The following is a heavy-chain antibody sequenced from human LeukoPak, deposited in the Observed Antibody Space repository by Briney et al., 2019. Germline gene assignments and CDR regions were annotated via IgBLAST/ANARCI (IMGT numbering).Heavy chain of an antibody. Sequence: KPGGSLRLSCAASGFTVRSYYMSWVRQAPGKGLEWVGRIKSKTDGGTTDYAAPVKGRFTISRDDSKDTLYLQMNSLKTEDTAVYYCATDQRWELPLNYWGQGTLVTVSS. CDR3: ATDQRWELPLNY. V-gene: IGHV3-15*01. D-gene: IGHD1-26*01. CDR1: GFTVRSYY. CDR2: IKSKTDGGTT. J-gene: IGHJ4*02.